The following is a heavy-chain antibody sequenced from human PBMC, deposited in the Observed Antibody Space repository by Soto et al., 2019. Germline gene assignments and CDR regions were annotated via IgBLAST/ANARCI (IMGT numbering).Heavy chain of an antibody. Sequence: SETLSLTCTVSGGSISSYYWSWIRQPPGKGLEWIGYIYYSGSTNYNPSLKSRVTISVDTSKNQFSLKLSSVTAADTAVYYCARMYLYDSTGSIFDYRGQGTLVTV. CDR1: GGSISSYY. V-gene: IGHV4-59*01. CDR3: ARMYLYDSTGSIFDY. D-gene: IGHD3-22*01. CDR2: IYYSGST. J-gene: IGHJ4*02.